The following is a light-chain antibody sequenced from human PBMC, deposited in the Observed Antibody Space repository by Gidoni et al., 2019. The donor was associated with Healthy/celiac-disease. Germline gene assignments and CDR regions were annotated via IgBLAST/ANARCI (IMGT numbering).Light chain of an antibody. J-gene: IGKJ3*01. Sequence: AIRMTQSPSSFSASTGDRVTITCRASQGISSYLAWYQQKPGKAPKLLIYAASTLQSGVPSRFSGSGSGTDFTLTISCLQSEDFATYYCQQYYSPPFTFGPXTKVDIK. CDR2: AAS. CDR3: QQYYSPPFT. CDR1: QGISSY. V-gene: IGKV1-8*01.